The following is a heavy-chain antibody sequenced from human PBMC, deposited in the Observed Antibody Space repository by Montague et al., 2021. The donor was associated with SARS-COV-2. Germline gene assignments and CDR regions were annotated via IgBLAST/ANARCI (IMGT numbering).Heavy chain of an antibody. CDR3: ATAWIQLWGNFDY. J-gene: IGHJ4*02. Sequence: SLRLSCAASGFTFSIYAMSWVRQAPGKGLEWVSAISGSGGSTYYPDSVKGRFTISRDNSNNTLYLQMNSLRAEDTAVYYCATAWIQLWGNFDYWGQGTLVTVSS. D-gene: IGHD5-18*01. CDR2: ISGSGGST. CDR1: GFTFSIYA. V-gene: IGHV3-23*01.